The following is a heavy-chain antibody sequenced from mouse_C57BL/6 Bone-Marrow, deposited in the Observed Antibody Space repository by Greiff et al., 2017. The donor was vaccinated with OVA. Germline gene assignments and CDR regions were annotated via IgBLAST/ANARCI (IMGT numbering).Heavy chain of an antibody. CDR2: IWRGGST. V-gene: IGHV2-5*01. J-gene: IGHJ3*01. Sequence: QVQLKESGPGLVQPSQSLSITCTVSGFSLTSSGVHWVRQSPGKGLEWLGVIWRGGSTDYNAAFMSRLSITKDNSKSQVFFKMNSLQADDTAIYYCAKFYYDYDVGWFAYWGQGTLVTVSA. D-gene: IGHD2-4*01. CDR3: AKFYYDYDVGWFAY. CDR1: GFSLTSSG.